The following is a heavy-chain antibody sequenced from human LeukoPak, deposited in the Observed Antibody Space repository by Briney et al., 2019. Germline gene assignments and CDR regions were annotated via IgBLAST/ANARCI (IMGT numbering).Heavy chain of an antibody. J-gene: IGHJ5*02. D-gene: IGHD2-2*01. CDR3: ARDEIPTEGYCSSTSCSWTNWFDP. CDR1: GFTFSSYS. CDR2: ISSSSSYI. Sequence: PGGSLRLSCAASGFTFSSYSMNWVRQAPGKGLEWVSSISSSSSYIYYADSVKGRFTISRDNAKNSLYLQMNSLRAEDTAVYYCARDEIPTEGYCSSTSCSWTNWFDPWGQGTLVTVSS. V-gene: IGHV3-21*01.